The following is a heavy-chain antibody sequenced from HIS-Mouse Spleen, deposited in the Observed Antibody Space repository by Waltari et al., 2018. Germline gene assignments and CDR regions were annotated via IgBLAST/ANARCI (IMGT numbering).Heavy chain of an antibody. CDR1: GLAFSSYV. J-gene: IGHJ4*02. CDR3: ARDSGGSYFDY. V-gene: IGHV3-7*01. Sequence: QLVVSGGCLVQPGGSLRLSCCSSGLAFSSYVLTWVRQGPGKGLEWVANIKQDGSEKYYVDSVKGRFTISRDNAKNSLYLQMNSLRAEDTAVYYCARDSGGSYFDYWGQGTLVTVSS. CDR2: IKQDGSEK. D-gene: IGHD1-26*01.